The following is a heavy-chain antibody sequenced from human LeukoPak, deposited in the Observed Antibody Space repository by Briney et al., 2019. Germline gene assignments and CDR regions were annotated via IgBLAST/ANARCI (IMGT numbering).Heavy chain of an antibody. D-gene: IGHD3-9*01. CDR1: GYTFTSYY. CDR3: LYYDILTVLDY. CDR2: INPSGGST. V-gene: IGHV1-46*01. Sequence: ASVKVSCKASGYTFTSYYMHWVRQAPGQGLEWMGIINPSGGSTSYAQKFQGRVTMTRDTSTSTVYMGLSSLRSEDTAVYYCLYYDILTVLDYWGQGTLVTVSS. J-gene: IGHJ4*02.